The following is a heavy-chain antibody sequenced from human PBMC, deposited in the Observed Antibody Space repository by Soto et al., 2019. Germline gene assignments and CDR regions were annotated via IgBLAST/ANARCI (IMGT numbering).Heavy chain of an antibody. CDR1: GFTFNSYG. J-gene: IGHJ4*02. CDR3: AKDIFVGAHGQYFDY. D-gene: IGHD3-3*01. V-gene: IGHV3-30*18. Sequence: PGGSLRLSCAASGFTFNSYGMHWVRQAPGKGLEWVALISYDGSNEYYADSVKGRFTISRDNSKKMMYLQMNTLRAEDTAVYFCAKDIFVGAHGQYFDYWGQGTLVTVSS. CDR2: ISYDGSNE.